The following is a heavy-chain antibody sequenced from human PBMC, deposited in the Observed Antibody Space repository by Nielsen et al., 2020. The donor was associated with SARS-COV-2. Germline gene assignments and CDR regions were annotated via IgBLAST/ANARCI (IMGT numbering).Heavy chain of an antibody. Sequence: LSLTCTVSGGSISSGGYYWSWIRHHPGKGLEWIGFIYFSGRTCYNPSLKSRVTISVDTSKNQFSLSLRSVTAADTAVYYCARESSGYDHYNYGMDVWGQGTTVTVSS. CDR1: GGSISSGGYY. CDR2: IYFSGRT. CDR3: ARESSGYDHYNYGMDV. J-gene: IGHJ6*02. D-gene: IGHD5-12*01. V-gene: IGHV4-31*03.